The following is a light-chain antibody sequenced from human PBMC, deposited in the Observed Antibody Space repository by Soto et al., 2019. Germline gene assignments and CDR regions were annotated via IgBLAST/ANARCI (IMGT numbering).Light chain of an antibody. CDR3: QHYGRSPLMYT. CDR2: GAS. J-gene: IGKJ2*01. V-gene: IGKV3-20*01. Sequence: EIVLTQSPGTLSLSPGERVTLSCRASQSLTTNYSAWYQQKPGQAPRLLIYGASNRATGVPDRFSGSGSGTDFTLTITRLEPEDFAVYYCQHYGRSPLMYTFGQGTKLGVK. CDR1: QSLTTNY.